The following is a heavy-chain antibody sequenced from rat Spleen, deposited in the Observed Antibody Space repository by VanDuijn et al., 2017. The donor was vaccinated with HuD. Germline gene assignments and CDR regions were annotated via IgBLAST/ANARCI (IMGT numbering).Heavy chain of an antibody. Sequence: EVQLVESGGGLVQPGRSLKLSCAASGFTFSNFGMAWVRQAPTKGLEWVASITHSGGNTYFRDSVKGRFTISRDNAKSTLYLQMDSLRSEDTATYYCTTERGLGIPFAYWGQGTLVTVSS. V-gene: IGHV5-27*01. J-gene: IGHJ3*01. CDR2: ITHSGGNT. CDR3: TTERGLGIPFAY. D-gene: IGHD1-7*01. CDR1: GFTFSNFG.